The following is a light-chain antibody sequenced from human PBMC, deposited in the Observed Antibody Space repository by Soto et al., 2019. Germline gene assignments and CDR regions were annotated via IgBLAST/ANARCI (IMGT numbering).Light chain of an antibody. J-gene: IGKJ1*01. CDR2: GAS. Sequence: ETVMTQSPATVSVSPGERATLSCRASQSVNSNLAWYQQKLGQAPRVLIYGASTRATGIPARFSGSGSGTEFTLTISSLQSEDFAVYYCQQYNNWPRTFGQGTKVDIK. CDR3: QQYNNWPRT. CDR1: QSVNSN. V-gene: IGKV3-15*01.